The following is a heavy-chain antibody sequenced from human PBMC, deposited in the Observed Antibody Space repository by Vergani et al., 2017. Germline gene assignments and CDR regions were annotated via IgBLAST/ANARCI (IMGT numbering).Heavy chain of an antibody. CDR2: IYSSGRT. V-gene: IGHV4-61*01. CDR3: ARVGSTTTVVTPGGNYYYYGMDV. CDR1: GGSVSSGSYY. Sequence: QVQLQESGPGLVKPSETLSLTCTVSGGSVSSGSYYWSWIRQPPGKGLEWIGYIYSSGRTNNNPALKSRVTISVDTSKNQFSLKLSSVTAADTAVYCCARVGSTTTVVTPGGNYYYYGMDVWGQGTTVTVSS. D-gene: IGHD4-23*01. J-gene: IGHJ6*02.